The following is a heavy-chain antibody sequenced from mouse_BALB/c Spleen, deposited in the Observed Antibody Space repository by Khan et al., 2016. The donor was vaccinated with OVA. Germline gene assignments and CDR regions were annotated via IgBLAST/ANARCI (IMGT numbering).Heavy chain of an antibody. CDR2: IYPGNSYT. J-gene: IGHJ2*01. Sequence: EVQLQESGTVLARPGASVKMSCKASGYSFTSYWMHWVKQRPGQGLEWIGAIYPGNSYTRYNQKFKGKATLTAVTSASTAYMELSSLTDEDSAVYYCTRAYDSYYFDYWGQGTTLTVSS. D-gene: IGHD2-4*01. CDR3: TRAYDSYYFDY. CDR1: GYSFTSYW. V-gene: IGHV1-5*01.